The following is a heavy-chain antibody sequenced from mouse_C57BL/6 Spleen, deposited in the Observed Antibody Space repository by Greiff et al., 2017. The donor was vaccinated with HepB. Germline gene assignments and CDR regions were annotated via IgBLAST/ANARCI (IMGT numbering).Heavy chain of an antibody. CDR1: GYTFTDHT. Sequence: QVQLKESDAELVKPGASVKISCKVSGYTFTDHTIHWMKQRPEQGLEWIGYIYPRDGSTKYNEKFKGKATLTADKSSSTAYMQLNSLTSEDSAVYFCAREYYYGSSYDAMDYWGQGTSVTVSS. CDR2: IYPRDGST. J-gene: IGHJ4*01. CDR3: AREYYYGSSYDAMDY. V-gene: IGHV1-78*01. D-gene: IGHD1-1*01.